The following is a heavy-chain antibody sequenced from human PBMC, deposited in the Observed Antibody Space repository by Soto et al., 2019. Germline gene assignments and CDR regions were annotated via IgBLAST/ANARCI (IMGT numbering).Heavy chain of an antibody. CDR1: GFTFSDYY. Sequence: GSLRRSCTASGFTFSDYYMSGIRQAPGKGLEWVSYISSSGSTIYYADSVKVRFTISRDNAKNSLYLQMNSLRAEDTAVYYCARDRTMVRGVIITPSFDPWGQGTLVTVSS. J-gene: IGHJ5*02. D-gene: IGHD3-10*01. V-gene: IGHV3-11*01. CDR3: ARDRTMVRGVIITPSFDP. CDR2: ISSSGSTI.